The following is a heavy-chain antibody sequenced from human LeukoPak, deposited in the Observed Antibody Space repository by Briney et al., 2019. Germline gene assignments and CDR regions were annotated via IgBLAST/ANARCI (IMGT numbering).Heavy chain of an antibody. CDR1: GFTFDDYA. V-gene: IGHV3-9*01. D-gene: IGHD3-16*01. J-gene: IGHJ3*02. Sequence: GRSLTLSCAASGFTFDDYAMHWVRQAPGKGLEWVSGISWNSGSIDYADSVKGRFTISRDNAKNSLYLQMNSLRTEDTALYYCAKVYVKSSIAFDIWGQGTMVTVSS. CDR2: ISWNSGSI. CDR3: AKVYVKSSIAFDI.